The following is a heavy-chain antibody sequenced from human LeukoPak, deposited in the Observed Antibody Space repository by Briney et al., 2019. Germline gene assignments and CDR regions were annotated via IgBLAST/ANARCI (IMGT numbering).Heavy chain of an antibody. CDR1: GYTFTSYY. J-gene: IGHJ2*01. D-gene: IGHD6-13*01. CDR2: INPSGGST. V-gene: IGHV1-46*01. Sequence: ASVKVSCKASGYTFTSYYMHWVRQAPGQGLEWMGIINPSGGSTSYAQKFQGRVTMTTDTPTSTAYMELRSLRSDDTAVYYCARFPYSSSWKRPWYFDLWGRGTLVTVSS. CDR3: ARFPYSSSWKRPWYFDL.